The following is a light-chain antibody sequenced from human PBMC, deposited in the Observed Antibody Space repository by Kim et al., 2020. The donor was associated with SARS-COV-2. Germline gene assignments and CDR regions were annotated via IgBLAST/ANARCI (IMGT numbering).Light chain of an antibody. CDR2: SNN. Sequence: QSVLTQPRSASGTPGQRVTISCSGSSSNIGSNTVNWYQQLPGTAPKLLIYSNNQRPSGVPDRFSGSKSGTSASLAISGLQSEDEADYYCAAWDDSLNGRVFGGGTHLTVL. V-gene: IGLV1-44*01. CDR1: SSNIGSNT. CDR3: AAWDDSLNGRV. J-gene: IGLJ3*02.